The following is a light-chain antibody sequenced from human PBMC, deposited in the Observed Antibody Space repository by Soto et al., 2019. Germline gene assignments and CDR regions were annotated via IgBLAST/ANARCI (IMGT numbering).Light chain of an antibody. CDR3: QQRSNWPTWT. V-gene: IGKV3D-20*02. CDR1: QSVSSSY. J-gene: IGKJ1*01. CDR2: GAS. Sequence: EIVLTQSPGTLSLSPGDRATLSCRASQSVSSSYLAWYQQKPGQAPGLLIYGASSRATGIPDRFSGSGSGTDFTLTISSLEPEDFAVYYCQQRSNWPTWTFGQGTKVDIK.